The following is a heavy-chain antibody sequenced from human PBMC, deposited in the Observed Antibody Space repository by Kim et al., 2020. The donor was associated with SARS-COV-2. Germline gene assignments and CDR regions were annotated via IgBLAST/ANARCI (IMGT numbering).Heavy chain of an antibody. D-gene: IGHD6-6*01. CDR1: GFTFSSYD. CDR3: ARTGGIAARRSNYYYGMDV. CDR2: IGTAGDT. J-gene: IGHJ6*02. V-gene: IGHV3-13*04. Sequence: GGSLRLSCAASGFTFSSYDMHWVRQATGKGLEWVSAIGTAGDTYYPGSVKGRFTISRENAKNSLYLQMNSLRAGDTAVYYCARTGGIAARRSNYYYGMDVWGQGTTVTVSS.